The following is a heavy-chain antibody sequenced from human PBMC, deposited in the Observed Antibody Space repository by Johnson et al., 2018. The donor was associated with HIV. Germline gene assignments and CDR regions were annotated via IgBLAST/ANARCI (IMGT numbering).Heavy chain of an antibody. CDR2: IYSGGNT. CDR3: ARSGGYPNAFDM. J-gene: IGHJ3*02. CDR1: GFAVSKNY. Sequence: MLLVESGVGLVQPGGSLRLSCAASGFAVSKNYLTWVRQAPGKGLEWVSIIYSGGNTYYADSVKGRFTISRDNSKNSLFLQMNSLRVEDTAVYYCARSGGYPNAFDMWGQGTLVTVPA. D-gene: IGHD6-13*01. V-gene: IGHV3-66*01.